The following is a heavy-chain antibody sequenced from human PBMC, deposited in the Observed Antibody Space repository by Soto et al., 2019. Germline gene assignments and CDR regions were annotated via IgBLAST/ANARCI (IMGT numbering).Heavy chain of an antibody. V-gene: IGHV3-48*02. D-gene: IGHD1-1*01. Sequence: EVQLVESGGGLVQRGGSLRLSCVASGFTFSVYSMNWVRQAPGKGLEWFSYITSDTKTIKYADSGKGRCTIARDNAKNSVYLLMNSLRDEDTAVYYCARSVEGHFDYWGQGTVVTVSS. CDR1: GFTFSVYS. CDR2: ITSDTKTI. J-gene: IGHJ4*02. CDR3: ARSVEGHFDY.